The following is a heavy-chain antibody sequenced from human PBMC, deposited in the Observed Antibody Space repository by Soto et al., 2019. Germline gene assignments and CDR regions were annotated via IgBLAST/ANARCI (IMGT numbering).Heavy chain of an antibody. CDR3: ARELDYGDYVNAFDI. CDR1: GFTVSSNY. CDR2: IYSGGST. D-gene: IGHD4-17*01. J-gene: IGHJ3*02. Sequence: EVQLVESGGGLVQPGGSLRLSCAASGFTVSSNYMSWVRQAPGKGLEWVSVIYSGGSTYYADSVKGRFTISSHNSKNTLYLQMNSLRAEDTAVYYCARELDYGDYVNAFDIWGQGTMVTVSS. V-gene: IGHV3-53*04.